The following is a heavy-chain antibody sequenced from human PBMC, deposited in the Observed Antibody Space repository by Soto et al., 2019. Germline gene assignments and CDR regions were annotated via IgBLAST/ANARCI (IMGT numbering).Heavy chain of an antibody. D-gene: IGHD6-13*01. CDR2: ISGSGGST. V-gene: IGHV3-23*01. J-gene: IGHJ4*02. Sequence: GGSLRLSCAASGFTFSSYAMSWVRQAPGKGLEWVSAISGSGGSTYYADSVKGRFTISRDNSKNTLYLQLNSLRAEDTAVYYCAKRVWGEQYFDYWGQGTLVTVSS. CDR1: GFTFSSYA. CDR3: AKRVWGEQYFDY.